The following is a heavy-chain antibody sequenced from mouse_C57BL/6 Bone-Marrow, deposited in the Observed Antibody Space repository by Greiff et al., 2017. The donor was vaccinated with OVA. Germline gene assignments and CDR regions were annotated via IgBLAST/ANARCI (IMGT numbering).Heavy chain of an antibody. J-gene: IGHJ4*01. D-gene: IGHD2-4*01. Sequence: EVKVEESEGGLVQPGSSMKLSCTASGFTFSDYYMAWVRQVPEKGLEWVANINYDGSSTYYLDSLKSRFIISRDNAKNILYLQMSSLKSEDTATYYCARYYYDYDYYAMDYWGQGTSVTVSS. V-gene: IGHV5-16*01. CDR1: GFTFSDYY. CDR2: INYDGSST. CDR3: ARYYYDYDYYAMDY.